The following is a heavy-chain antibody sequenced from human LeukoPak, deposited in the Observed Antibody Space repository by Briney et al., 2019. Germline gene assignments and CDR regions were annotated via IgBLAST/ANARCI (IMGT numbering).Heavy chain of an antibody. CDR2: IYTSGGT. J-gene: IGHJ6*03. CDR1: GGSISSGSYY. CDR3: AREDFDCSSTSCYIRDYYYYYMDV. V-gene: IGHV4-61*02. D-gene: IGHD2-2*02. Sequence: PSETLSLTCTVSGGSISSGSYYWSWIRQPAGKGLEWIGRIYTSGGTNYNPSLKSRVTISVATSKNQFSLKLSSVTAADTAVYYCAREDFDCSSTSCYIRDYYYYYMDVWGKGTTVTVSS.